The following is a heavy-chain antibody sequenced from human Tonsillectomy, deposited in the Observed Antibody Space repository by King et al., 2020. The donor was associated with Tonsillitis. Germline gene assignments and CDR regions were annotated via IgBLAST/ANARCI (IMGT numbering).Heavy chain of an antibody. CDR1: GFTFSSSA. CDR3: AKVVSTAMVYYFDY. V-gene: IGHV3-23*04. CDR2: ISGSGGST. J-gene: IGHJ4*02. Sequence: VQLVESGGGLVQPGGSLRLSCAASGFTFSSSAMAWVRQAPGKGPEWVSGISGSGGSTYYADSVKGRFTISRDNSKNTLYLQMNILGAADTALYYCAKVVSTAMVYYFDYWGQGALVTVSS. D-gene: IGHD5-18*01.